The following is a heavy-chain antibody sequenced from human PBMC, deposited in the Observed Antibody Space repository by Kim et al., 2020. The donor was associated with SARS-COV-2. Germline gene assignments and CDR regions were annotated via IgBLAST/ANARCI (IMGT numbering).Heavy chain of an antibody. Sequence: GGSLRLSCAASGFTFSSYAMHWVRQAPGKGLEWVAVISYDGSNKYYADSVKGRFTISRDNSKNTLYLQMNSLRAEDTAVYYCATTDSGSYYTPFDYWGQG. V-gene: IGHV3-30-3*01. CDR3: ATTDSGSYYTPFDY. CDR1: GFTFSSYA. CDR2: ISYDGSNK. D-gene: IGHD1-26*01. J-gene: IGHJ4*02.